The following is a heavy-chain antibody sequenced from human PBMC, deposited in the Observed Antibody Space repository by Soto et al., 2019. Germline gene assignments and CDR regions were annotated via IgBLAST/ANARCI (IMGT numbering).Heavy chain of an antibody. CDR1: GGSFSGYY. V-gene: IGHV4-34*01. D-gene: IGHD3-10*01. CDR3: ARGRGLYYYGSGSYSPFDY. Sequence: QVQLQQWGAGLLKPSETLSLTCAVYGGSFSGYYWSWIRQPPGKGREWIGEINHSGSTNYNPSLKSRVTISVDTSKNQFSLKLSSVTAADTAVYYCARGRGLYYYGSGSYSPFDYWGQGTLVTVSS. CDR2: INHSGST. J-gene: IGHJ4*02.